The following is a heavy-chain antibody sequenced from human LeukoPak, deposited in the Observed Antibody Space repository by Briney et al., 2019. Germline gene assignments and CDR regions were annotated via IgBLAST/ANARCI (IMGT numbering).Heavy chain of an antibody. CDR2: TSSDGTST. J-gene: IGHJ4*02. CDR3: VKGDCSSATCYRGYIDY. D-gene: IGHD2-2*02. CDR1: GFSFSNYA. Sequence: GGSLRLSCSASGFSFSNYAIHWVRQAPGKGLEYVSVTSSDGTSTYYADSVKSRFTISRDNTKSTLYLQMSSQRAEDTAVYYCVKGDCSSATCYRGYIDYWGQGTLVTVSS. V-gene: IGHV3-64D*06.